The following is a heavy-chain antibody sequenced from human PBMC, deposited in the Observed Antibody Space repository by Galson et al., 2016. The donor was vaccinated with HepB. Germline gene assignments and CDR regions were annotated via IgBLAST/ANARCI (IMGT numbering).Heavy chain of an antibody. V-gene: IGHV1-2*02. D-gene: IGHD6-13*01. CDR3: ARGWYGNGDVWLDP. J-gene: IGHJ5*02. Sequence: WVRRAPGQGLEWMGWINPNSGGTTYAQNFQGRVTMTRDTSISTAYMELSRLRSDDTAVYYCARGWYGNGDVWLDPWGQGTLVTVSS. CDR2: INPNSGGT.